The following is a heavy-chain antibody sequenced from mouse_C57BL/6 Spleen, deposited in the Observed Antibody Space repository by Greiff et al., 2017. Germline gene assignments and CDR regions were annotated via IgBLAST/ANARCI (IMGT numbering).Heavy chain of an antibody. CDR3: GGTTYYFDY. D-gene: IGHD1-1*01. CDR1: GYTFTSYW. CDR2: IHPNSGST. Sequence: QVQLKQPGAELVKPGASVKLSCKASGYTFTSYWLHWVKQRPGQGLEWIGMIHPNSGSTNYNEKFKSKATLTVDKSSSTAYMQLSSLTSEDSAVYYCGGTTYYFDYWGQGTTLTVSS. V-gene: IGHV1-64*01. J-gene: IGHJ2*01.